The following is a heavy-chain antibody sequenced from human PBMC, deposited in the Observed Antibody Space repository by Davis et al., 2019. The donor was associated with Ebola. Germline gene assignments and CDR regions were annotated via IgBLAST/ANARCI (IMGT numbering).Heavy chain of an antibody. CDR2: IIPIFGTA. J-gene: IGHJ6*02. V-gene: IGHV1-69*13. Sequence: SVKASCKASAGTFSSYAISWVRQAPGQGLEWMGGIIPIFGTAKYAQKFQGRVTITADESTSTAYMEPSSLRSEDTAVYYCAREGAAKYYYGMDVWGQGTTVTVSS. CDR1: AGTFSSYA. D-gene: IGHD6-25*01. CDR3: AREGAAKYYYGMDV.